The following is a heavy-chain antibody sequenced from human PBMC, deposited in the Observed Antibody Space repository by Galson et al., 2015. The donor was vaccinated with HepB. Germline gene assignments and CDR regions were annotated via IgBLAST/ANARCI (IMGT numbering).Heavy chain of an antibody. D-gene: IGHD4-23*01. Sequence: SVKVSCKASGGTFSSYAISWVRQAPGQGLEWMGGIIPIFGTANYAQKFQGRVTITADESTSTAYMELSSLRSEDTAVYYCARVGWGYGGNSDYWGQGTLVTVSS. CDR3: ARVGWGYGGNSDY. CDR1: GGTFSSYA. J-gene: IGHJ4*02. V-gene: IGHV1-69*13. CDR2: IIPIFGTA.